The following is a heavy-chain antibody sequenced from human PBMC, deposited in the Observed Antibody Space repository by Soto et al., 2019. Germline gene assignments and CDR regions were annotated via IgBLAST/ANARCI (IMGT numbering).Heavy chain of an antibody. D-gene: IGHD3-9*01. J-gene: IGHJ3*02. V-gene: IGHV3-21*01. CDR3: ARRYYDILTGYYHDAFDI. CDR2: ISSSSSYI. Sequence: PGGSLRLSCAASGFTFSSYSMNWVRQAPGKGLEWVSSISSSSSYIYYADSVKGRLTISRDNAKNSLYLQMNSLRAEDTAVYYCARRYYDILTGYYHDAFDIWGQGTMVTVSS. CDR1: GFTFSSYS.